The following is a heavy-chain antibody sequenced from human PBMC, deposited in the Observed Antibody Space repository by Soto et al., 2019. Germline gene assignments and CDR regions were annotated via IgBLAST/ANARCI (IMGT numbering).Heavy chain of an antibody. J-gene: IGHJ3*02. Sequence: PGESLKISCQGSGDTFSSYWIGWVRQMPGKGLEWMGIIYPGDSDTRYSPSFQGQVTISADKSISTAYLQWSSLKASDTAMYYCARLGSRWLQLWHAFDIWGQGTMVTVSS. V-gene: IGHV5-51*01. D-gene: IGHD5-12*01. CDR2: IYPGDSDT. CDR1: GDTFSSYW. CDR3: ARLGSRWLQLWHAFDI.